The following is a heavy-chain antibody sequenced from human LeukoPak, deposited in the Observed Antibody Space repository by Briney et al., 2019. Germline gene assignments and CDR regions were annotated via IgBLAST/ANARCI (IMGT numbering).Heavy chain of an antibody. CDR1: GFTFSTYA. CDR2: ISGSGDST. J-gene: IGHJ4*02. Sequence: GGSLRLSCAASGFTFSTYAMSWVRQAPGKGLEWVSDISGSGDSTYYADSVKGRFTISRDNSWNTLFLQMNSLRDEDTAVYYCAKDRSDNKTWYAGSHWGQGTLVTVSS. D-gene: IGHD2-8*01. V-gene: IGHV3-23*01. CDR3: AKDRSDNKTWYAGSH.